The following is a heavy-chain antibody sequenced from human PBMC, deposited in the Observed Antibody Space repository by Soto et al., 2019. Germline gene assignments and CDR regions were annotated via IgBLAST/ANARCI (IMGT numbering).Heavy chain of an antibody. Sequence: GGSLRLSCAASGFTFSTYAMHWVRQAPGKGLEWVAVRSYDGSNKYYADSVKGRFTISRDNSKNTLYLQMNSLRTEDTAVYYCARDGSAGATTPAPFDYWGQGTLVTVSS. J-gene: IGHJ4*02. CDR3: ARDGSAGATTPAPFDY. D-gene: IGHD1-26*01. CDR1: GFTFSTYA. V-gene: IGHV3-30-3*01. CDR2: RSYDGSNK.